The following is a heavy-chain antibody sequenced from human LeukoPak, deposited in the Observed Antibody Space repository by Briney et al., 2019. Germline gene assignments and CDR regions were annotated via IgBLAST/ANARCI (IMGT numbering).Heavy chain of an antibody. D-gene: IGHD3-22*01. J-gene: IGHJ4*02. CDR2: INPSGDGT. CDR1: GHTFTTYY. V-gene: IGHV1-46*01. Sequence: ASVKVSCKASGHTFTTYYVHLVRQAPGQGLEWMGVINPSGDGTNYPQRFQGRVTLTRDTSTSTAYMELSSLRSEDTAVYYCARQPTYYYDSSGYSFDYWGQGTLVTVSS. CDR3: ARQPTYYYDSSGYSFDY.